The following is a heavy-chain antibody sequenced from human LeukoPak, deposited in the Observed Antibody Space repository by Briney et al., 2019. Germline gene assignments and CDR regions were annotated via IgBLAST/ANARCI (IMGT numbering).Heavy chain of an antibody. D-gene: IGHD3-22*01. CDR3: ARQRYYDSSGYSHGMDV. Sequence: SETLSLTCTVSGGSISSYYWSWIRQPPGKGLEWIAYISDIGSINYNPSLKSRVTISVDTSKNQFSLKLTSVTAADTAVYYCARQRYYDSSGYSHGMDVWGQGTTVTVSS. V-gene: IGHV4-59*08. J-gene: IGHJ6*02. CDR2: ISDIGSI. CDR1: GGSISSYY.